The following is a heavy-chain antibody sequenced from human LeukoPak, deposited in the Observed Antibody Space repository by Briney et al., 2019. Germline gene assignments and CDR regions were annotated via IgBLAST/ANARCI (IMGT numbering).Heavy chain of an antibody. CDR2: IYYTGST. J-gene: IGHJ4*02. V-gene: IGHV4-61*01. Sequence: SETLSLTCTVSGGSVSSSSYYWTWIRQPPGKGLEWIGYIYYTGSTNYNPSLKSRVTISVDRSKNQFSLRLSSVTAADTAVYYCARGRAYYDSSGYFDYWGQGTLVTVSS. D-gene: IGHD3-22*01. CDR3: ARGRAYYDSSGYFDY. CDR1: GGSVSSSSYY.